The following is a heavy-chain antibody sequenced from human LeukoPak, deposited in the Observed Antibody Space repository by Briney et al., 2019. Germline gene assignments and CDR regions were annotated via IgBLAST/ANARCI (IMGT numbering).Heavy chain of an antibody. V-gene: IGHV4-4*07. CDR2: IYTSGST. CDR1: SGSISSYY. D-gene: IGHD3-10*01. J-gene: IGHJ6*03. Sequence: SETLSLTCTVSSGSISSYYWSWIRQPAGKGLEWIGRIYTSGSTNYNPSLKSRVTMSVDTSKNQFSLKLSSVTAADTAVYYCARVHRPRYYYGSGTDKGSYYYHYMDVWGKGTTVTISS. CDR3: ARVHRPRYYYGSGTDKGSYYYHYMDV.